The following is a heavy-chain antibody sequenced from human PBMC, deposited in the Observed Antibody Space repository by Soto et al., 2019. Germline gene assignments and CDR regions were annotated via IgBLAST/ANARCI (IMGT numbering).Heavy chain of an antibody. CDR2: INAGNGNT. CDR1: VYTFTSCA. V-gene: IGHV1-3*01. Sequence: ASVNVSCKASVYTFTSCAMHCVRQAPGQRLEWMGWINAGNGNTKYSQKFQGRVTITRDTSASTAYMELSSLISEDTAVYYCARDPSEGSRYYYFMDVWGQGTTVTVSS. D-gene: IGHD3-10*01. J-gene: IGHJ6*02. CDR3: ARDPSEGSRYYYFMDV.